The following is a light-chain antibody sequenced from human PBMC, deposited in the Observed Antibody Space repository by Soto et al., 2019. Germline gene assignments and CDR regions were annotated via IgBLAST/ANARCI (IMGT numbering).Light chain of an antibody. CDR1: SSDFGGYNY. CDR3: SSYTSSSTLV. Sequence: QSALTQPASVSGSPGQSITISCTGTSSDFGGYNYVSWYQQHPGKAPKFMIYEVSNRPSGVSNRFSGSKSGNTASLTISGLQAEDEADYYCSSYTSSSTLVFGTGTKVTVL. J-gene: IGLJ1*01. CDR2: EVS. V-gene: IGLV2-14*01.